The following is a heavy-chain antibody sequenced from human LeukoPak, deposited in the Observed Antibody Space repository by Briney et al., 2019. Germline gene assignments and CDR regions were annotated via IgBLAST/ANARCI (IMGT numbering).Heavy chain of an antibody. CDR2: IIPIFGTT. D-gene: IGHD5-24*01. V-gene: IGHV1-69*13. J-gene: IGHJ4*02. CDR3: ARDGDGYNLVY. Sequence: ASVKVSCKASGGTFSSYAISWVRQAPGQGLEWMGGIIPIFGTTNYAQKFQGRVTITADESTSTAYMELSSLRSEDTAVYYCARDGDGYNLVYWGQGTLVTVSS. CDR1: GGTFSSYA.